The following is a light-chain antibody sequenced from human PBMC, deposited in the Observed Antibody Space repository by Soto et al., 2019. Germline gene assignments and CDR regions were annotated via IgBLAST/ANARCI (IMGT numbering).Light chain of an antibody. CDR2: GAS. Sequence: EIVMTQSPATLSVSPGERATLSCRASQSVSSSLAWYQQKHGQAPRLLIYGASTRATGIPARFSGTGSGTEFTLTITSLQSEDFAVYYCQQYNNWPPWTFGQATKVEIK. CDR1: QSVSSS. CDR3: QQYNNWPPWT. V-gene: IGKV3-15*01. J-gene: IGKJ1*01.